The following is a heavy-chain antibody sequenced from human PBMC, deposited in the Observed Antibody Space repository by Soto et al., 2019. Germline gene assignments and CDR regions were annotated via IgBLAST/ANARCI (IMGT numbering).Heavy chain of an antibody. CDR3: ARGAMVRGTRDPGISGPLDY. Sequence: EVQLVESGGGLVQPGGYLRLACAASGFTVSSYDMHWVRHVTGKGLEWASTLGAGGDTYFPDSVKDRFTISRDHANNSLYHQMNNLGAGDTAVYYCARGAMVRGTRDPGISGPLDYWGQGTLVAVSS. CDR1: GFTVSSYD. D-gene: IGHD3-10*01. V-gene: IGHV3-13*01. CDR2: LGAGGDT. J-gene: IGHJ4*02.